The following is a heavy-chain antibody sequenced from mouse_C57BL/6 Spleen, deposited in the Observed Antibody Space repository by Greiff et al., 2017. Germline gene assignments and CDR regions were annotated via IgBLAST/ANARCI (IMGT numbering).Heavy chain of an antibody. Sequence: QVQLKQPGAELVRPGSSVKLSCKASGYTFTSYWMDWVKQRPGQGLEWIGNIYPSDSETHYNQKFKDKATLTVDKSSSTAYMQLSSLTSEDSAVYYCARGDYDRGFDYWGQGTTLTVSS. V-gene: IGHV1-61*01. CDR1: GYTFTSYW. CDR3: ARGDYDRGFDY. CDR2: IYPSDSET. J-gene: IGHJ2*01. D-gene: IGHD2-4*01.